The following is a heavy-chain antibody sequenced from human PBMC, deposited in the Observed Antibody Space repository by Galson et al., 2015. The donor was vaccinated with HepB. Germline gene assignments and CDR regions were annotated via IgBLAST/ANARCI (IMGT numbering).Heavy chain of an antibody. CDR3: ARCRDYYDSSGLGAFDI. D-gene: IGHD3-22*01. CDR2: ISSSSSTI. Sequence: SLRLSCAASGFTFSSYSMNWVRQAPGKGLEWVSYISSSSSTIYYADSVKGRFTISRDNAKNSLYLQMNSLRDEDTAVYYCARCRDYYDSSGLGAFDIWGQGTMVTVSS. CDR1: GFTFSSYS. J-gene: IGHJ3*02. V-gene: IGHV3-48*02.